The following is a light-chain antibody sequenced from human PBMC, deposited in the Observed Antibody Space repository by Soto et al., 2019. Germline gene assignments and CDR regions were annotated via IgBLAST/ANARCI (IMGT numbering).Light chain of an antibody. Sequence: DIVLTQSPATLSLSPGERATLSCKTSQSVSDYLAWFQQKPGQAPRLLIYDTSNRAPGAPARFSGSGYGTDFTLTISSLEPEDSAVYYRHQRRDWPRLTFGGGTKVEI. CDR2: DTS. CDR1: QSVSDY. J-gene: IGKJ4*01. CDR3: HQRRDWPRLT. V-gene: IGKV3-11*01.